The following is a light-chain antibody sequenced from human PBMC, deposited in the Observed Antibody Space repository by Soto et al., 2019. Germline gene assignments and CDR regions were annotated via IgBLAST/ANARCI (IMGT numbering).Light chain of an antibody. J-gene: IGLJ2*01. CDR1: SSDVGAHGY. V-gene: IGLV2-8*01. CDR3: CSYTDIALDVV. Sequence: QSVLTQPPSASGSPGQAVTISCTGTSSDVGAHGYVSWYQHLPGKAPKLLIFDVTHRPSGVSDRFSGSKSGNTASLTISGVRPEDEADYYCCSYTDIALDVVFGGGTKLTVL. CDR2: DVT.